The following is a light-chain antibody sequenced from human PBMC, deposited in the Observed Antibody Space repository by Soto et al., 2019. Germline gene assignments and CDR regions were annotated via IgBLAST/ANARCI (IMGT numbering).Light chain of an antibody. CDR1: QSVSSN. J-gene: IGKJ1*01. Sequence: EIVMTQSPATLSVSPVERATLSCRASQSVSSNLAWYQQKPGQAPRLLIYGASTRATGIPARFSGCGYGTAFTHNISSLQTEDFAVYYYQQYNNCPPLTFGQGTKVEIK. V-gene: IGKV3-15*01. CDR2: GAS. CDR3: QQYNNCPPLT.